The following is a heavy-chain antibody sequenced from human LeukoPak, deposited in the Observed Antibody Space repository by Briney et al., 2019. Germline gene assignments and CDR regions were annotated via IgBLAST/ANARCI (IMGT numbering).Heavy chain of an antibody. V-gene: IGHV3-23*01. CDR1: GFTFNNHA. Sequence: GGSLRLSCVVSGFTFNNHAMSWVRQAPGKGLEWVSAISGSGDNTFYAGSVRGRFTISRDNSKNTLYLQMDSLRAEDTAIYYCTKDFRGSGYFFDYWGQGTPVTVSS. CDR3: TKDFRGSGYFFDY. J-gene: IGHJ4*02. CDR2: ISGSGDNT. D-gene: IGHD3-10*01.